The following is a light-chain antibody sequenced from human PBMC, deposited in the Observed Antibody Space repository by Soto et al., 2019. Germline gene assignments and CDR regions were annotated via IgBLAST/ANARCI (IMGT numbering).Light chain of an antibody. CDR3: QQYGSSPPIT. J-gene: IGKJ5*01. CDR2: DAS. V-gene: IGKV3-20*01. CDR1: QSLNSSY. Sequence: DIVLTQAPGTLSLSPGERPTLSCRASQSLNSSYLAWYQQKPGQAPXLXXYDASSRATGIPDRFSGSGSGTDFTLPISRLEPEDSAVYYCQQYGSSPPITFGQGTRLEI.